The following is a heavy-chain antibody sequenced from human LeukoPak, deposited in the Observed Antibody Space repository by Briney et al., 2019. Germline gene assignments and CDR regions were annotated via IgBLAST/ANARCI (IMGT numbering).Heavy chain of an antibody. CDR3: ARVPVKFAQKNYYFDY. J-gene: IGHJ4*02. V-gene: IGHV4-34*01. CDR2: INHSGST. CDR1: GGSFSGYY. D-gene: IGHD1-7*01. Sequence: SETLSVTCAVYGGSFSGYYWSWIRQPPGKGLEWIGEINHSGSTNYNPSLKSRVTISVDTSKNQFSLKLSSVTAADTAVYYCARVPVKFAQKNYYFDYWGQGTLVTVSS.